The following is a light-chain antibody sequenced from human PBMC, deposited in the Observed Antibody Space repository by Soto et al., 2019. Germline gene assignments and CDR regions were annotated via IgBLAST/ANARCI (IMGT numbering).Light chain of an antibody. CDR2: SAY. CDR3: QQYNSYPFN. CDR1: QGVSNY. Sequence: DIQMTQSPSSLSAAVGDKVTITCRASQGVSNYVAWFQQKPGKAPKSLIFSAYSLQSGVPSKFSGSGSGTDFTLIISNLQPDGPAPYYCQQYNSYPFNFGPGTKVEI. V-gene: IGKV1-16*02. J-gene: IGKJ3*01.